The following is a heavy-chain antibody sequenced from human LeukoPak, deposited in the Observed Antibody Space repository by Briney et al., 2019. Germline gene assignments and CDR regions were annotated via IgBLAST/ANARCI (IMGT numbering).Heavy chain of an antibody. D-gene: IGHD4-23*01. CDR3: ARAGNSVRSALDY. V-gene: IGHV3-33*01. CDR1: GFTFSSYG. J-gene: IGHJ4*02. Sequence: GGSLRLSCAASGFTFSSYGMPWVRQAPGKGLEWVAVIWYDGSNKYYADSVKGRFTISRDNSKNTLYLQMNSLRAEDTAVYYCARAGNSVRSALDYWGQGTLVTVSS. CDR2: IWYDGSNK.